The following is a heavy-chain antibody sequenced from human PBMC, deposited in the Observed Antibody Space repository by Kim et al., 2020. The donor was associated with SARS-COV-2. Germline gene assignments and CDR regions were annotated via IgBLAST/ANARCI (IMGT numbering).Heavy chain of an antibody. CDR3: ARGTRDSSGYDAFDI. J-gene: IGHJ3*02. CDR1: GGSISSYY. D-gene: IGHD3-22*01. CDR2: IYYSGST. Sequence: SETLSLTCTVSGGSISSYYWSWIRQPPGKGLEWIGYIYYSGSTNYNPSLKSRVTISVDTSKNQFSLKLSSVTAADTAVYYCARGTRDSSGYDAFDIWGQGTMVTVSS. V-gene: IGHV4-59*13.